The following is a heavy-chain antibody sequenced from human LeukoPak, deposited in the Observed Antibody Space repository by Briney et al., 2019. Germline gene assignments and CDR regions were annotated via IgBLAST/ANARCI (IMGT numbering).Heavy chain of an antibody. J-gene: IGHJ4*02. CDR1: GYTFTSYA. CDR3: ATPRYYGDYEVAFDY. CDR2: INAGNGNT. Sequence: GASVKVSCKASGYTFTSYAMHWVRQAPGQRLEWMGWINAGNGNTKYSQKFQGRVTITRDTSASTAYMELSSLRSEDTAVYYCATPRYYGDYEVAFDYWGQGTLATVSS. D-gene: IGHD4-17*01. V-gene: IGHV1-3*01.